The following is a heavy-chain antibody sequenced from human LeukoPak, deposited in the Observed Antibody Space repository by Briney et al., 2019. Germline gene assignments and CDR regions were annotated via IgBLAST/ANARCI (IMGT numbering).Heavy chain of an antibody. CDR1: GFTFSSYA. Sequence: GGTLRLSCAASGFTFSSYAMNWVRQAPGKGLEWVSAISGSGVSTYYADSVKGRFTISRDNSKNTLYLQMGSLRAEDMAVYYCASGENFDYWGQGTLVTVSS. CDR2: ISGSGVST. J-gene: IGHJ4*02. V-gene: IGHV3-23*01. CDR3: ASGENFDY. D-gene: IGHD3-10*01.